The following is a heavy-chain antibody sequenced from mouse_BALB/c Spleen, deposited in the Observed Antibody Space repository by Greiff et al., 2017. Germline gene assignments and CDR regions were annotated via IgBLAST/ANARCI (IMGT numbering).Heavy chain of an antibody. CDR3: ARWAYYLAY. CDR1: GFNIKDTY. D-gene: IGHD1-1*02. Sequence: EVKLVESGAELVKPGASVKLSCTASGFNIKDTYMHWVKQRPEQGLEWIGRIDPANGNTKYDPKFQGKATITADTSSNTAYLQLSSLTSEDTAVYYCARWAYYLAYWGQGTLVTVSA. J-gene: IGHJ3*01. CDR2: IDPANGNT. V-gene: IGHV14-3*02.